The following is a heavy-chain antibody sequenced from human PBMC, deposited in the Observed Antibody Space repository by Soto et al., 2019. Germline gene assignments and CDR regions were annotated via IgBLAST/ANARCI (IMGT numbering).Heavy chain of an antibody. V-gene: IGHV1-24*01. J-gene: IGHJ3*02. Sequence: ASVKVSCKVSGYTLTELSMHWVRQAPGKGLEWMGGFDPEDGETIYAQKFQGRVTMTEDTSTDTAYMELRSLRSEDTAVYYCATVHPDPKPDYDYIWGSYRVWYAFDIWGQGTMVTVSS. CDR3: ATVHPDPKPDYDYIWGSYRVWYAFDI. D-gene: IGHD3-16*02. CDR2: FDPEDGET. CDR1: GYTLTELS.